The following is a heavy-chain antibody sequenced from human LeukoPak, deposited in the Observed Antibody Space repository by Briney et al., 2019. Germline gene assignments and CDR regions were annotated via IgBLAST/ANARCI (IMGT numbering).Heavy chain of an antibody. CDR1: GFTFSIYA. V-gene: IGHV3-23*01. D-gene: IGHD3-10*01. CDR3: AKDRGYYGSGSYIFDY. Sequence: GGSLRLSCAASGFTFSIYAMSWVRQAPRKGLEWVSAISGSGGSTYYADSVKGRFTISRDNSKNTLYLQMNSLRAEDTAVYYCAKDRGYYGSGSYIFDYWGQGTLVTVSS. CDR2: ISGSGGST. J-gene: IGHJ4*02.